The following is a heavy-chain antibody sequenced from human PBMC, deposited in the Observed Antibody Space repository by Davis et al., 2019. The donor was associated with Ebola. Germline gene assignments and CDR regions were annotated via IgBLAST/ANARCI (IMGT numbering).Heavy chain of an antibody. CDR2: ISGSGGNT. CDR1: GFTFSSYA. CDR3: ARAAGVLELDYFDY. Sequence: GESLKISCAASGFTFSSYAMSWVRQVPGKGLQWVSAISGSGGNTYYADSVKGRFTISRDNAKNSLYLQMNSLRAEDTAIYYCARAAGVLELDYFDYWGQGNLVTVSS. V-gene: IGHV3-23*01. J-gene: IGHJ4*02. D-gene: IGHD3-3*01.